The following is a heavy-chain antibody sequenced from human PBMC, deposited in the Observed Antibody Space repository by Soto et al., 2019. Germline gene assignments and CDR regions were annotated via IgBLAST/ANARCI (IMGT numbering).Heavy chain of an antibody. CDR1: GGSISSSNW. CDR3: ARVAAVVVPAARYYYYGMDV. D-gene: IGHD2-2*01. CDR2: IYHSGST. J-gene: IGHJ6*02. V-gene: IGHV4-4*02. Sequence: SETLSLTCAVSGGSISSSNWWSWVRQPPGKGLERIGEIYHSGSTNYNPSLKSRVTTSVDKSKNQFSLKLSSVTAADTAVYYCARVAAVVVPAARYYYYGMDVWGQGTTVTVSS.